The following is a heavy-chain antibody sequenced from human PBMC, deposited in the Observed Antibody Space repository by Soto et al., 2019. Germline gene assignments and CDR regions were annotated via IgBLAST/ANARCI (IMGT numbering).Heavy chain of an antibody. Sequence: ASVKVSCKASGGTFSSDAISWVRQAPGQGLEWMGGIIPIFGTANYAQKFQGRVTITADESTSTAYMELSSLRSEDTALYYCAKALGSSFLYNAEYFHYWGQGTLVTVSS. V-gene: IGHV1-69*13. D-gene: IGHD3-3*01. CDR1: GGTFSSDA. J-gene: IGHJ1*01. CDR2: IIPIFGTA. CDR3: AKALGSSFLYNAEYFHY.